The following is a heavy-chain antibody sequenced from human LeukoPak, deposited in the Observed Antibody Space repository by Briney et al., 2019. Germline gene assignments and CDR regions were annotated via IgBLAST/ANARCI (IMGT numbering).Heavy chain of an antibody. D-gene: IGHD3-22*01. CDR2: ISSSSSYI. V-gene: IGHV3-21*01. Sequence: GGSLRLSCAASGFTFSSYSMNWVRQAPGKGLEWVSSISSSSSYIYYADSVKGRFTISRDNAKNSLYLQMNSLRAEDTAVYYCARERYYYDSSGKERYNWFDPWGLGTLVTVSS. CDR1: GFTFSSYS. J-gene: IGHJ5*02. CDR3: ARERYYYDSSGKERYNWFDP.